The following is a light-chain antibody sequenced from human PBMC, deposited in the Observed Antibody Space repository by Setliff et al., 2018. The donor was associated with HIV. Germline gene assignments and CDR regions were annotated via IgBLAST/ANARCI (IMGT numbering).Light chain of an antibody. CDR2: WAS. CDR3: QQYYSTPQT. J-gene: IGKJ1*01. Sequence: DIVMTQSPDSLAVSLGERATINCKSSQSVLYNKNYLAWYQQKPGQPPKLLIYWASTRESGVPDRFSGSGSGTDFTLTISSLQAEDVAVYYCQQYYSTPQTFGQGTRWIS. CDR1: QSVLYNKNY. V-gene: IGKV4-1*01.